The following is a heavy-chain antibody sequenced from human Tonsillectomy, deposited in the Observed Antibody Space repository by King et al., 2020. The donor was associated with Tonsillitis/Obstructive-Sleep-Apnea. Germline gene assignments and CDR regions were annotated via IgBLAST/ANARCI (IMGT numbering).Heavy chain of an antibody. CDR2: INHSGST. CDR3: ARRLKRGVPADDY. D-gene: IGHD2-2*01. V-gene: IGHV4-34*01. J-gene: IGHJ4*02. Sequence: VQLQQWGAGLLKPSEPLSLTCAVYGGSFSGYYWSWIRQPPGKGLEWIGEINHSGSTNYNPSLKSRVTISVDTSKNQFSLKLSSVTAADTAVYYCARRLKRGVPADDYWGQGTLVTVSS. CDR1: GGSFSGYY.